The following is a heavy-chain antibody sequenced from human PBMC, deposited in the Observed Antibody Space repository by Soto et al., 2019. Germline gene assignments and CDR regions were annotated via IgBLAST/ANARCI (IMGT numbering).Heavy chain of an antibody. CDR2: IKGEADGGTT. J-gene: IGHJ4*02. V-gene: IGHV3-15*01. CDR1: GFTFSNAW. Sequence: PGGSLRLSCAASGFTFSNAWMSWVRQAPGKGLEWVGRIKGEADGGTTDYAAPVKGRITISRDHSKDTLYLQMNSLKTEDKAVYYYTTGLSNGNYNFDYWGQGT. CDR3: TTGLSNGNYNFDY. D-gene: IGHD3-22*01.